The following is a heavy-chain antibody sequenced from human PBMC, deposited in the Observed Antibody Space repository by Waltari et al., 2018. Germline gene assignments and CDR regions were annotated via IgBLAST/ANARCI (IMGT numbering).Heavy chain of an antibody. V-gene: IGHV4-59*01. CDR3: ARGDPYDSSGYDY. J-gene: IGHJ4*02. CDR1: GGSISSYY. Sequence: QVQLQESGPGLVKPSETLSLTCTVSGGSISSYYWSWIRQPPGKGLEWIGYIYYSGSTNYTPSLKSRVTISVDTSKNQFSLKLSSVTAADTAVYYCARGDPYDSSGYDYWGQGTLVTVSS. CDR2: IYYSGST. D-gene: IGHD3-22*01.